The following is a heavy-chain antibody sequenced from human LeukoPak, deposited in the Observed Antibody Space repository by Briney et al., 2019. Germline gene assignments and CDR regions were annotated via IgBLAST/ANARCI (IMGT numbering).Heavy chain of an antibody. Sequence: GSLRLSCAASGFTVSSNYMNWVRQAPGKGLEWVSVIYSGGSTYYADSVKGRFTISRDHSKNTLYVQMNSLRAEDTAIYYCARGILAAAGTGFDYWGQGTLVTVSS. CDR3: ARGILAAAGTGFDY. D-gene: IGHD6-13*01. CDR2: IYSGGST. V-gene: IGHV3-53*01. J-gene: IGHJ4*02. CDR1: GFTVSSNY.